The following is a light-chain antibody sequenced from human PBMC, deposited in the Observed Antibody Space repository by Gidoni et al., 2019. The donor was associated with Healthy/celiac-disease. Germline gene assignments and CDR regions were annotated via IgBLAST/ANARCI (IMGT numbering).Light chain of an antibody. CDR2: DVS. V-gene: IGLV2-14*03. CDR1: SSDVGGYNY. Sequence: QSALTQPASLSRSPGQPITISCTGTSSDVGGYNYVSWYQHHPGKAPKLMIYDVSNRPSGVSNRFSGSKSGNTASLTISGLQAEDEADYYCSSYTSSSTLVFGGGTKLTVL. CDR3: SSYTSSSTLV. J-gene: IGLJ3*02.